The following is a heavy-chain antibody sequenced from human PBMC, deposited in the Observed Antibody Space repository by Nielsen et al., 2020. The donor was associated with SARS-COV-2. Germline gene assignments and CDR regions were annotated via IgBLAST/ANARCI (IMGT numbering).Heavy chain of an antibody. CDR2: IWRDGSNK. J-gene: IGHJ6*02. D-gene: IGHD2-15*01. CDR1: GFAFETYT. Sequence: LSLTCAASGFAFETYTMQWVRQAPGKGLEWVATIWRDGSNKYYADFVKGRVTISRDNSKNMQYLELSSLTAEDTAVYYCVRDGDRAGGYGMDVWGQGTTVIVSS. V-gene: IGHV3-33*01. CDR3: VRDGDRAGGYGMDV.